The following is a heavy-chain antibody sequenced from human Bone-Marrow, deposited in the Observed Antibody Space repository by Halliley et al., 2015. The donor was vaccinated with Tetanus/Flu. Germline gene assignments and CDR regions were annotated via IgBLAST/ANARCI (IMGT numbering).Heavy chain of an antibody. CDR2: ITTRSDYI. V-gene: IGHV3-21*01. D-gene: IGHD3-10*02. J-gene: IGHJ6*02. CDR3: ARDRTGYYYLRGVPPPNYNYHGLDI. Sequence: SLRLSCAASGVTFSQYTMNWVRQAPGRGLEWVSSITTRSDYIDYANSVKGRFTISRDNAKKSLYLQMSSLRADDTAGYYGARDRTGYYYLRGVPPPNYNYHGLDIWGRGTPVTVS. CDR1: GVTFSQYT.